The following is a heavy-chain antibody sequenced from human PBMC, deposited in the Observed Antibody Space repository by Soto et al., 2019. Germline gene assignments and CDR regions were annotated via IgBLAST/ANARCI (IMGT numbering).Heavy chain of an antibody. D-gene: IGHD7-27*01. CDR1: GFTFSSYA. Sequence: GALRLSCAASGFTFSSYAMSWVRQAPGKGLEWVSAISGSGGSTYYADSVKGRFTISRDNSKNTLYLQMNSLRAEDTAVYYCAKALGKMKSFDYWGQGTLVTVSS. CDR3: AKALGKMKSFDY. CDR2: ISGSGGST. J-gene: IGHJ4*02. V-gene: IGHV3-23*01.